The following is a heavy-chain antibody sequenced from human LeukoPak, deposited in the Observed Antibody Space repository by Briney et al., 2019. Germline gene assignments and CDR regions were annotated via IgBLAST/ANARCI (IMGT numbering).Heavy chain of an antibody. CDR2: ISSSGSTI. V-gene: IGHV3-48*03. Sequence: PGGSLRLSCAASGFTFSSYEMNWVRQAPGKGLEWVSYISSSGSTIYYADSAKGRFTISRDNAKNSLYLQMNSLRAEDTAVYYCARRRVQPAWFDPWGQGTLVTVSS. CDR3: ARRRVQPAWFDP. CDR1: GFTFSSYE. J-gene: IGHJ5*02.